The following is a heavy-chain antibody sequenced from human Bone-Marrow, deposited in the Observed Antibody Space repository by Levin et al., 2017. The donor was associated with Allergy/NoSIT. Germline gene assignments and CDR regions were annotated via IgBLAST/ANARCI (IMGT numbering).Heavy chain of an antibody. CDR2: MSHDERSI. Sequence: GESLKISCVVSGSMFSSFVLHWVRQAPGKGLEWVAVMSHDERSIIYADSVKGRFIISKDNSKKTLFLQMNSLRDEDTAVYYCATAGRTSGYADAFEFWGQGTMVTVSS. V-gene: IGHV3-30*03. J-gene: IGHJ3*01. CDR3: ATAGRTSGYADAFEF. CDR1: GSMFSSFV. D-gene: IGHD3-22*01.